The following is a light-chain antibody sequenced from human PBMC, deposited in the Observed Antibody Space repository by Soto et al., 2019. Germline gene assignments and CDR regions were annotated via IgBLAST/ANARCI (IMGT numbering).Light chain of an antibody. J-gene: IGLJ2*01. CDR1: SSNIGKNY. V-gene: IGLV1-51*01. Sequence: QSVLTQPPSVSAAPGQEVTISCSGSSSNIGKNYVSWYQRLPGTAPKLLIYDNNERSSGIPDRFSGSKSGTSATLGIAGLQTGDEADYYCGTWDTSLSAVVFGGGTKLTVL. CDR2: DNN. CDR3: GTWDTSLSAVV.